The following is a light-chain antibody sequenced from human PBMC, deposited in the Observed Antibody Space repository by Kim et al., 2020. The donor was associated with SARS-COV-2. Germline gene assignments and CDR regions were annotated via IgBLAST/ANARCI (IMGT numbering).Light chain of an antibody. CDR1: NIGSKS. CDR2: YDS. V-gene: IGLV3-21*04. Sequence: SYELTQPPSVSLAPGKTARITCGGNNIGSKSVHWYQQKPGQAPVLVIYYDSDRPSGIPERFSGSNSGNTATLTISRVEAGDEADYYCQVWDSSSDHVV. J-gene: IGLJ2*01. CDR3: QVWDSSSDHVV.